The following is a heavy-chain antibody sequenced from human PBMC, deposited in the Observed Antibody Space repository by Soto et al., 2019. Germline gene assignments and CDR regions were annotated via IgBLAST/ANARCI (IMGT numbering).Heavy chain of an antibody. V-gene: IGHV3-11*06. CDR3: ARGKEIATVGYFDS. J-gene: IGHJ4*02. Sequence: QVQLVESGGGLVKPGGSLRLSCPASGFTFSDYYMSWVRQAPGKGLEWISYIISSSTYKTYADSVKGRFTISRDNAKNALYLQMNSLRAEDTAVYYCARGKEIATVGYFDSWGQGSLVTVSS. CDR2: IISSSTYK. D-gene: IGHD4-4*01. CDR1: GFTFSDYY.